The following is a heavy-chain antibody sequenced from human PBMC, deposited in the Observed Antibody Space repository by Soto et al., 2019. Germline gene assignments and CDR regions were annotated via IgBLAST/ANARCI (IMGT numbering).Heavy chain of an antibody. D-gene: IGHD3-3*01. Sequence: AQLLESGGDLVQPGGSLRLSCAASGFTFSNYAMSWGRQAPGKGLEWVSIISGRGGATTHYSDSVKGRVTISRDNSKNTVFLQMSSLRAEDTAIYSCVKHEGSICGVPTPLYGMDVWGQGTTVTVSS. CDR2: ISGRGGATT. J-gene: IGHJ6*02. V-gene: IGHV3-23*01. CDR3: VKHEGSICGVPTPLYGMDV. CDR1: GFTFSNYA.